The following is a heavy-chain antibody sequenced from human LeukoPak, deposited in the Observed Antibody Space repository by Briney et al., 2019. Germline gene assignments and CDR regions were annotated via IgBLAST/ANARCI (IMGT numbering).Heavy chain of an antibody. Sequence: ASVKVSCETSGYTFTKYLIHWVRQAPGQGLEGVGTINPIGDATNYAPRLQGRLTLTQDTSTSTVYMELRGLTPDDTAVYYCARPLFCAFDNCGYWLDPWGPGTLVTVSS. D-gene: IGHD1-20*01. CDR2: INPIGDAT. CDR3: ARPLFCAFDNCGYWLDP. CDR1: GYTFTKYL. J-gene: IGHJ5*02. V-gene: IGHV1-46*01.